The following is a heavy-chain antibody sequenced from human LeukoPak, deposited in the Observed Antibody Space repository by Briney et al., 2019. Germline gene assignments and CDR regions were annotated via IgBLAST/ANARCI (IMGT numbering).Heavy chain of an antibody. CDR1: GGSISSGSYY. D-gene: IGHD6-13*01. CDR3: ARVSSSWYQDWYFDL. V-gene: IGHV4-61*02. CDR2: IYTSGST. Sequence: SETLSLTCTVSGGSISSGSYYWSWIRQPAGKGLEWIGRIYTSGSTTYNPSLKSRVTISVDTSKNQFSLKLSSVTAADTAVYYCARVSSSWYQDWYFDLWGRGTLVTVPS. J-gene: IGHJ2*01.